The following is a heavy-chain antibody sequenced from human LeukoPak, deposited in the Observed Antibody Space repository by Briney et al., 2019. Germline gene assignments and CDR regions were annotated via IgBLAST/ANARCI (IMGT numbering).Heavy chain of an antibody. V-gene: IGHV3-48*03. CDR2: SGSTI. J-gene: IGHJ6*02. CDR3: ARTHSSGYYNYYYYYGMDV. CDR1: GFTFSSYE. Sequence: GGSLRLSCAASGFTFSSYEMNWVRQVPGKGLEWISYSGSTIKYADSVKGRFTVSRDNAKNSLYLQMNSLRAEDTAIYYCARTHSSGYYNYYYYYGMDVWGQGTTVTVSS. D-gene: IGHD3-22*01.